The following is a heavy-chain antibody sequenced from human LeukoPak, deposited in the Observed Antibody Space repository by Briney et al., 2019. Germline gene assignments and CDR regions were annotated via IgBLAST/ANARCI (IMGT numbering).Heavy chain of an antibody. V-gene: IGHV3-7*04. Sequence: GGSLRLSFAASGXTFSTYWMTWVRQAPGIGLEWVANIKQDGSEKYYVDSVKGRFTISRDNAKNSLYLQMNSLRAEDTALYYCARGYSGSYWGQGTLVTVSS. CDR3: ARGYSGSY. CDR1: GXTFSTYW. CDR2: IKQDGSEK. J-gene: IGHJ4*02. D-gene: IGHD1-26*01.